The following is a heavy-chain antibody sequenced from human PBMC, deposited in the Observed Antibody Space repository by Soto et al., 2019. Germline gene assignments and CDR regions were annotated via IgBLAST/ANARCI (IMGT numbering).Heavy chain of an antibody. CDR1: GGSISSYY. CDR2: IYDSGST. V-gene: IGHV4-59*08. D-gene: IGHD5-18*01. Sequence: QVQLQESGPGLVKPSETLSLTCTVSGGSISSYYWTWIRQPPGKGLEWIGYIYDSGSTNYNPSLKSIVTISVDTSKXQFSLXLIXXTXXDTAVYYCARQLWSYQWYFDLWGRGTLVTVSS. J-gene: IGHJ2*01. CDR3: ARQLWSYQWYFDL.